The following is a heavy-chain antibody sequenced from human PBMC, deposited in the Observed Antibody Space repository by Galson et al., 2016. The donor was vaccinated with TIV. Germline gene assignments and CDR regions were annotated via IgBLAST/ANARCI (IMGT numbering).Heavy chain of an antibody. V-gene: IGHV3-30-3*01. Sequence: SLRLSCAASGFTFNTYAIHWVRQVPGKGLEWVAVISNDGNTKHYADSVKGRFTISRDNSKNTVFLQMNSLRPEDTALYYCARSLTSDYGDPLDYWGQGTLVTVSS. J-gene: IGHJ4*02. CDR3: ARSLTSDYGDPLDY. CDR2: ISNDGNTK. D-gene: IGHD4-17*01. CDR1: GFTFNTYA.